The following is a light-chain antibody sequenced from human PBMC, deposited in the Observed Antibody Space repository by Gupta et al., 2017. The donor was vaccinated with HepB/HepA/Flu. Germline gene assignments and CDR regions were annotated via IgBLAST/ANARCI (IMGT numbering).Light chain of an antibody. J-gene: IGKJ3*01. CDR3: RQHDSVPFT. V-gene: IGKV4-1*01. CDR1: QSVLLNSNNKNY. CDR2: WAS. Sequence: DIVMTQSPDSLAVSLGERATINCKSSQSVLLNSNNKNYLAWYQQKPGQPPKVLIYWASTRESGVPDRFSGSGSETXFTLTIXSLQAEDVAVYFCRQHDSVPFTFGXGTKVDIK.